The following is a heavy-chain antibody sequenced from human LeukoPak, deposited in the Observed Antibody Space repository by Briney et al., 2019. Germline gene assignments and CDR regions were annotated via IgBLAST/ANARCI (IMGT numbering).Heavy chain of an antibody. D-gene: IGHD1-26*01. CDR1: GFTLSSYW. CDR2: IKQDGREK. CDR3: ARDMGGIVGATTAFDF. Sequence: GGSLRLSCAASGFTLSSYWMSWVRQAPGKGLEWVANIKQDGREKYYLDSVKGRFTISRDNAKNSLALQMNSLRAEDTAVYYCARDMGGIVGATTAFDFWGQGTMVTVSP. V-gene: IGHV3-7*03. J-gene: IGHJ3*01.